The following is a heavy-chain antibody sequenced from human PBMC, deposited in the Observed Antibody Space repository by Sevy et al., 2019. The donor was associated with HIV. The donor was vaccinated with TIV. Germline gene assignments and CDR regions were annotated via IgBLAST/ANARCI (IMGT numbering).Heavy chain of an antibody. D-gene: IGHD2-15*01. CDR2: ISSSSSTL. V-gene: IGHV3-48*01. J-gene: IGHJ3*02. CDR3: ARVGIVVGGAFDI. Sequence: GGSLRLSCAASGFTFSSYSMNWVRQAPGKGLEWVSYISSSSSTLYYADSVKGRFTISRDNAKNSLYLQMNSLGAEDTAVYYCARVGIVVGGAFDIWGQGTMVTVSS. CDR1: GFTFSSYS.